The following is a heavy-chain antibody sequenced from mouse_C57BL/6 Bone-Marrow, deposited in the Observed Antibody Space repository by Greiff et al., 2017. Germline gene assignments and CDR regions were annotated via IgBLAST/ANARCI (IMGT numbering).Heavy chain of an antibody. V-gene: IGHV1-80*01. CDR2: IYPGDGDT. CDR1: GYAFSSYW. J-gene: IGHJ1*03. D-gene: IGHD1-1*01. Sequence: QVQLQQSGAELVKPGASVKISCKASGYAFSSYWMNWVKQRPGKGLEWIGQIYPGDGDTNYNGKFKGKATLTADKSSSTAYMQLSSLTSEDSAVYVCARARYCDSRGYFDVWGTGTTVTVSS. CDR3: ARARYCDSRGYFDV.